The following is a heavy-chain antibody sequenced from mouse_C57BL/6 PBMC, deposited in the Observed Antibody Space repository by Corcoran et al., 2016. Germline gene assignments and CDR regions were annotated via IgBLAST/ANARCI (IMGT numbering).Heavy chain of an antibody. D-gene: IGHD1-1*01. CDR3: ARSGGSSLGY. CDR2: INTYSGVP. Sequence: QIQLVQSGPELKKPGETVKISCTASGYTFTTYGLSWVKQAPGKGLKWMGWINTYSGVPTYADDFKGRFAFSLETSASTAYLQINNLKNEETATYFCARSGGSSLGYWGQGTTLTVSS. J-gene: IGHJ2*01. V-gene: IGHV9-3*01. CDR1: GYTFTTYG.